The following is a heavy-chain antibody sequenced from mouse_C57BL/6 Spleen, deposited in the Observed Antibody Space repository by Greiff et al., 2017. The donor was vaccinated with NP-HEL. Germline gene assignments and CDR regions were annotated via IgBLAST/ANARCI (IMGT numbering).Heavy chain of an antibody. J-gene: IGHJ2*01. CDR3: VIIYYGNYGGYFDY. D-gene: IGHD2-1*01. CDR2: IYPRDGST. V-gene: IGHV1-78*01. Sequence: VQLQQSDAELVKPGASVKISCKVSGYTFTDHTIHWMKQRPEQGLEWIGYIYPRDGSTKYNEKFKGKATLTADKSSSTAYMQLNSLTSEDSAVYFCVIIYYGNYGGYFDYWGQGTTLTVSS. CDR1: GYTFTDHT.